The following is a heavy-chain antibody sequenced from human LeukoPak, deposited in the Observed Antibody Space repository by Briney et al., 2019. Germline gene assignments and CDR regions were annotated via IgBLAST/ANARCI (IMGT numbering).Heavy chain of an antibody. CDR3: VWNSEHYFDF. V-gene: IGHV3-15*01. CDR1: GFTFTNAW. CDR2: IKNKGEGETT. Sequence: GGSLRLSCAASGFTFTNAWMSWVRQAPGKGLEWVGRIKNKGEGETTDYAAPVKGRFTISRDDSENTLFLQMHSLETEDTALYYCVWNSEHYFDFWGQGALVTVSS. J-gene: IGHJ4*02. D-gene: IGHD1-7*01.